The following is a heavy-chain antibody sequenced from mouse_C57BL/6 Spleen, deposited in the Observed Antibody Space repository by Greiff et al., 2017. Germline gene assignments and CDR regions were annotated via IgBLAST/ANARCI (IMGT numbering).Heavy chain of an antibody. D-gene: IGHD2-1*01. CDR3: ARFYYGNYGDY. V-gene: IGHV3-6*01. Sequence: EVQVVESGPGLVKPSQSLSLTCSVTGYSITSGYYWNWIRQFPGNKLEWMGYISYDGSNNYNPSLKNRISITRDTSKNQFFLKLNSVTTEDTATYYCARFYYGNYGDYWGQGTTLTVSS. CDR2: ISYDGSN. CDR1: GYSITSGYY. J-gene: IGHJ2*01.